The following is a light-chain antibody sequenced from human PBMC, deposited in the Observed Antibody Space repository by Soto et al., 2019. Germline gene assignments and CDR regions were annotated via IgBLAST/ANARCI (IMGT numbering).Light chain of an antibody. V-gene: IGLV2-14*01. CDR2: EVS. J-gene: IGLJ2*01. CDR1: SSDVGGYNY. Sequence: QSALTQPASVSGSPGQSITISCTGTSSDVGGYNYVSWYQQHPGKAPKLMIYEVSNRPSGVSNRFSGSKSGNMASLIISGLQAEYEADYYCSSYTSINTEVFGGVTKLTVL. CDR3: SSYTSINTEV.